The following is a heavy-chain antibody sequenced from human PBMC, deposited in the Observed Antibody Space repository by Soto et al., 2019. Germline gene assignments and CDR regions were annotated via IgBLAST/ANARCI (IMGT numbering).Heavy chain of an antibody. V-gene: IGHV4-39*01. D-gene: IGHD5-12*01. CDR3: ARVEMATRDAFDI. CDR1: GGSISSSSYY. J-gene: IGHJ3*02. CDR2: IYYSGST. Sequence: QLQLQESGPGLVKPSETLSLTCTVSGGSISSSSYYWGWIRQPPGKGLEWIGSIYYSGSTYYNPSLKSRVTISVDTSKNQFSLKLSSVTAADTAVYYCARVEMATRDAFDIWGQGTMVTVSS.